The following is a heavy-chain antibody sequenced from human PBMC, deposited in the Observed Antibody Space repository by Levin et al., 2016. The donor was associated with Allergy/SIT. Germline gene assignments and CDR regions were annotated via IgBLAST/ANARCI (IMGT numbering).Heavy chain of an antibody. V-gene: IGHV1-2*02. J-gene: IGHJ6*02. Sequence: ASVKVSCKASGYTFTGYYMHWVRQAPGQGLEWMGWINPNSGGTNYAQKFQGRVTMTRDTSISTAYMELSRLRSDDTAVYYCARGLGYSGYGSFDYYGMDVWGQGTTVTVSS. CDR3: ARGLGYSGYGSFDYYGMDV. CDR2: INPNSGGT. CDR1: GYTFTGYY. D-gene: IGHD5-12*01.